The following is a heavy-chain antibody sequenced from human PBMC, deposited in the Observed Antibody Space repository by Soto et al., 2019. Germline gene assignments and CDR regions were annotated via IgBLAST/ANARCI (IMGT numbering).Heavy chain of an antibody. D-gene: IGHD6-13*01. J-gene: IGHJ4*02. V-gene: IGHV4-31*11. Sequence: TLSLTCAVSGGSISSGGYYWSWIRQHPGKGLEWIGYIYYSGSTYYNPSLKSRVTISVDTSKNQFSLKLSSVTAADTAVYYCARTGIAAADHWGQGTLVTVSS. CDR3: ARTGIAAADH. CDR2: IYYSGST. CDR1: GGSISSGGYY.